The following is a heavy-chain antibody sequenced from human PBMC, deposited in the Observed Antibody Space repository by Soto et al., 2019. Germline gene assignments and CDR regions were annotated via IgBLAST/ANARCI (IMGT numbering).Heavy chain of an antibody. D-gene: IGHD4-17*01. J-gene: IGHJ4*02. CDR2: TSYDESKK. CDR1: GFTFSAYG. Sequence: QVQLVESGGGVVHPGTSLRLSCAASGFTFSAYGMHWVRQAPGKGLEWVAATSYDESKKYYGDSVKGRFTISRDNSKNTTYPQMNYLRVKDTAIYYCAKKGRDHGDSPNDYWGQGTLVTVSS. V-gene: IGHV3-30*18. CDR3: AKKGRDHGDSPNDY.